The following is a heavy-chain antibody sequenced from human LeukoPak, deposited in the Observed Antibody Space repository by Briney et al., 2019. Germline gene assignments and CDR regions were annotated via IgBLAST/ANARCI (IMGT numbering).Heavy chain of an antibody. CDR2: ISVYNGNT. D-gene: IGHD5-18*01. CDR1: GYTFTSYG. V-gene: IGHV1-18*01. Sequence: ASVKVSCKASGYTFTSYGISWVRQAPGQGLEWMGWISVYNGNTYYAQKFQGRVTMTTDISTSTAYTELRSLRSDDTAVYYCARVLVDNYGHYYYYMDVWGKGTTVTVSS. J-gene: IGHJ6*03. CDR3: ARVLVDNYGHYYYYMDV.